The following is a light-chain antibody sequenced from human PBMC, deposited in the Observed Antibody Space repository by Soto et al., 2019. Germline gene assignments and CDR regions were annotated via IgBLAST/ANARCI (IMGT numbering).Light chain of an antibody. J-gene: IGKJ4*01. V-gene: IGKV1-9*01. CDR1: QDIRSY. Sequence: DIQLTQSPSFLSASVGDRVTITCRASQDIRSYLGWYQQKPGKAPNLLIYAASTLQSGVPSRFSGSVSGTEFTLTIISLQPEDFATYYFQQPHSFPLTFGGGTRVEIK. CDR3: QQPHSFPLT. CDR2: AAS.